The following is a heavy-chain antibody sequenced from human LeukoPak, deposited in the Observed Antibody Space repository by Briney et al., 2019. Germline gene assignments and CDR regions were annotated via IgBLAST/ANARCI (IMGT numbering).Heavy chain of an antibody. CDR1: GGSISSYY. Sequence: SETLSLTCTVSGGSISSYYWSWIRQSPGKGLECIGYIHYTGSTNYNPSLKSRVTISVETSKNQFSLKLKSVTAADTAVYYCARGGYYGSGNDYRFDPWGQGTLVTVSS. CDR3: ARGGYYGSGNDYRFDP. D-gene: IGHD3-10*01. CDR2: IHYTGST. V-gene: IGHV4-59*01. J-gene: IGHJ5*02.